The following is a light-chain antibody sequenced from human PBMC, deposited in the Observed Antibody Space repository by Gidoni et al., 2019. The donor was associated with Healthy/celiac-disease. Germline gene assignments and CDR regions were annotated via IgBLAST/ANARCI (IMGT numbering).Light chain of an antibody. CDR1: QSISSW. CDR2: DAS. J-gene: IGKJ1*01. CDR3: QQYNSYSTWT. Sequence: DIQMTQSPSTLSASVGDRVTITCRAGQSISSWLAWYQQKPGKAPKFLIYDASSLESGVPSRFSGSGSGTEFTLTISSLQPDDFATYYYQQYNSYSTWTFGQGTKVEIK. V-gene: IGKV1-5*01.